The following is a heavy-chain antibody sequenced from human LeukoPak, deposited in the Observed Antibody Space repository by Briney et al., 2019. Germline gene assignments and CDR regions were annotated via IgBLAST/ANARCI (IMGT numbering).Heavy chain of an antibody. CDR2: IKEDGSDK. CDR3: ARDVTAFDY. D-gene: IGHD3-16*01. Sequence: GGSLRLSCAASGLTFSSYWMSWVRQAPGNGLEWVANIKEDGSDKYYVDFVRGRFTISRDNAKNSLYLQMNSLRAEDTAVYYCARDVTAFDYWGQGTLVTVSS. J-gene: IGHJ4*02. CDR1: GLTFSSYW. V-gene: IGHV3-7*03.